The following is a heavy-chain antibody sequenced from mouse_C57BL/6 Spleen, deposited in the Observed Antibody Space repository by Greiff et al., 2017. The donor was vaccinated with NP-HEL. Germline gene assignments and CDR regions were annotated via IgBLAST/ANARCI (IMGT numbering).Heavy chain of an antibody. V-gene: IGHV1-82*01. D-gene: IGHD4-1*01. CDR1: GYAFSSSW. CDR2: IYPGDGDT. Sequence: VQLQQSGPELVKPGASVKISCKASGYAFSSSWMNWVKQRPGKGLEWIGRIYPGDGDTNYNGKFKGKATLTADKSSSTAYMQLSSLTSEDSAVYFCARGIELGRYFDVWGTGTTVTVSS. J-gene: IGHJ1*03. CDR3: ARGIELGRYFDV.